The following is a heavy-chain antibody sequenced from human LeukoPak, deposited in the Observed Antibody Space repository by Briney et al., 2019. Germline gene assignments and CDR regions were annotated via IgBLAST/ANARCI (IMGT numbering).Heavy chain of an antibody. J-gene: IGHJ4*02. Sequence: GESLKISCKGSGYSFTSYWIGWVRQMPGKGLEWKGIIYPGDSDTRYSPSFQGQVTISADKSISTAYLQWSSLKASDTAMYYCARHDTSGVVTAIRYDYWGQGTLVTVSS. CDR2: IYPGDSDT. CDR1: GYSFTSYW. D-gene: IGHD2-21*02. CDR3: ARHDTSGVVTAIRYDY. V-gene: IGHV5-51*01.